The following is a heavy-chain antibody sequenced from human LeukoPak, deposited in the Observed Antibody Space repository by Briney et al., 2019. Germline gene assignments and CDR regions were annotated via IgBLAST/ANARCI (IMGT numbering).Heavy chain of an antibody. V-gene: IGHV3-30*03. CDR3: ARDLVWAAAGTSLDY. CDR2: ISYDGSNK. J-gene: IGHJ4*02. Sequence: GGSLRLSWSASGFAFGDHGMHWVRQAPGKGLEWVAVISYDGSNKYYADSVKGRFTISRDNSKNTLYLQMNSLRADDTAVYYCARDLVWAAAGTSLDYWGQGTLVTVSS. CDR1: GFAFGDHG. D-gene: IGHD6-13*01.